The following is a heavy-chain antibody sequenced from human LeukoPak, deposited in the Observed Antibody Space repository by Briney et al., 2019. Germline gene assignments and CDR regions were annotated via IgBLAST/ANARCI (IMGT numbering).Heavy chain of an antibody. J-gene: IGHJ4*02. D-gene: IGHD5-24*01. CDR1: GGPISSSTYY. V-gene: IGHV4-39*07. CDR2: INHSGST. Sequence: SETLSLTCTVSGGPISSSTYYWGWIRQPPGKGLEWIGEINHSGSTNYNPSLKSRVTISVDTSKNQFSLKLSSVTAADTAVYYCAMMTITYYFDYWGQGTLVTVSS. CDR3: AMMTITYYFDY.